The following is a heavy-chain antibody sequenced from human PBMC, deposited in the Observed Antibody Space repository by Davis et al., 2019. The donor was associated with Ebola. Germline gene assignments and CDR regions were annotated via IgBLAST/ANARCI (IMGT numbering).Heavy chain of an antibody. Sequence: ASVKVSCKASGYTFTSYDINWVRQATGQGLEWMGIINPSGGSTSYAQKFQGRVTMTRDTSTSTVYMELSSLRSEDTAVYYCARFYSGSYLAFDYWGQGTLVTVSS. CDR1: GYTFTSYD. J-gene: IGHJ4*02. CDR3: ARFYSGSYLAFDY. D-gene: IGHD1-26*01. CDR2: INPSGGST. V-gene: IGHV1-46*01.